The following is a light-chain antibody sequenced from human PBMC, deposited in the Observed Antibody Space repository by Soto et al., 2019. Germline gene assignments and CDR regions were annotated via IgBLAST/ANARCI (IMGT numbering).Light chain of an antibody. CDR1: QSVSSSY. CDR3: QQYGSSPQYT. J-gene: IGKJ2*01. Sequence: EIVLTQSPGTLSFSPGERATLSCRASQSVSSSYLAWYQQKPGQAPRLLIYGASSRATGIPDRFSGSGSGTDFTLTISRLEPEDFAVYYCQQYGSSPQYTFGQGT. CDR2: GAS. V-gene: IGKV3-20*01.